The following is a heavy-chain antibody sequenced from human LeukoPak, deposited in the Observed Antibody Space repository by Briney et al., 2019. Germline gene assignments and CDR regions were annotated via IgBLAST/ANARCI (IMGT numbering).Heavy chain of an antibody. D-gene: IGHD5-18*01. Sequence: GGSLRLSCAASGFTFSSYAMSWVRQASGKGLEWVSAISGSGGSTYYADSVKGRFTISRDNSKNTLYLQMNSLRAEDTAVYYCAKGLYSYGNNWFDPWGQGTLVTVSS. V-gene: IGHV3-23*01. CDR1: GFTFSSYA. CDR3: AKGLYSYGNNWFDP. CDR2: ISGSGGST. J-gene: IGHJ5*02.